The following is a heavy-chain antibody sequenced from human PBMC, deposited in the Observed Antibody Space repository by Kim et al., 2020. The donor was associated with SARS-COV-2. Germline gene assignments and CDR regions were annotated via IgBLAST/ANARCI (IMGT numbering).Heavy chain of an antibody. D-gene: IGHD3-3*01. J-gene: IGHJ6*02. Sequence: GGSLRLSCAASGFTFSSYGMHWVRQAPGKGLEWVAIISYDGSNKYYADSVKGRFTISRDNSKNTLYLQMNSLRAEDTAVYYCAKDLSYFWSAYFRFSADGMDVWGQGTTVTVSS. CDR3: AKDLSYFWSAYFRFSADGMDV. CDR1: GFTFSSYG. V-gene: IGHV3-30*18. CDR2: ISYDGSNK.